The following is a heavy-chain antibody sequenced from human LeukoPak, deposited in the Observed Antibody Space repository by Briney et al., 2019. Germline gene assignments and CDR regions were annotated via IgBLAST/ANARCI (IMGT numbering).Heavy chain of an antibody. CDR1: GFTFSDFY. Sequence: GGSLRLSCAASGFTFSDFYMSWVRQAPGKGLEWVANINKDGSEEKYVDSVKGRFTISRDNAENSLYLQMSSLRADDTAVYYCARWPHCQDFWGRGARVTVSS. CDR2: INKDGSEE. J-gene: IGHJ4*02. CDR3: ARWPHCQDF. V-gene: IGHV3-7*03.